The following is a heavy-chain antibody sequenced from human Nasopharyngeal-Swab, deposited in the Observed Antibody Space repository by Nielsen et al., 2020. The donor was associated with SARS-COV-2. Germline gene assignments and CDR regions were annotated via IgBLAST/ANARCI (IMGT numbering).Heavy chain of an antibody. J-gene: IGHJ3*02. Sequence: ASVKVSCKASGYTFTSYAMNWLRQAPGQGLEWTGWSNTNTGNPTYAQGFTGRFVFSLDTSVSTAYLQISSLKAEDTAVYYCARGGDGYNSYDAFDIWGQGTMVTVSS. CDR2: SNTNTGNP. V-gene: IGHV7-4-1*02. CDR3: ARGGDGYNSYDAFDI. CDR1: GYTFTSYA. D-gene: IGHD5-24*01.